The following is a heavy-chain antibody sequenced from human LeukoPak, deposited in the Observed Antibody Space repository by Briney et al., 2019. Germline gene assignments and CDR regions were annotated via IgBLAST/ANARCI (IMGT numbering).Heavy chain of an antibody. Sequence: GGSLRLSCAASGFTFSNYWMHWVRQAPGKGLEWVSYISSSSSTIYYADSVKGRFTISRDNAKNSLYLQMNSLRAEDTAVYYCARVSYDVWSGYYTDYWGQGTLVTVSS. CDR3: ARVSYDVWSGYYTDY. CDR2: ISSSSSTI. CDR1: GFTFSNYW. J-gene: IGHJ4*02. V-gene: IGHV3-48*01. D-gene: IGHD3-3*01.